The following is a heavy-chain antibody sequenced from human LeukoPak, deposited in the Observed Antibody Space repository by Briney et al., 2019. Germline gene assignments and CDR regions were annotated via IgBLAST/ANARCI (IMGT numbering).Heavy chain of an antibody. D-gene: IGHD6-13*01. CDR3: ARVPGYSSSWYTREAFDI. J-gene: IGHJ3*02. V-gene: IGHV4-4*07. Sequence: SETLSLTCTVSGGSISSYYWSWIRQPAGKGLEWIGRIYTSGSTNYNPSLKSRVTMSVDTSKNQFSLKLSSVTAADTAVYYCARVPGYSSSWYTREAFDIWGQGTMVTVSS. CDR1: GGSISSYY. CDR2: IYTSGST.